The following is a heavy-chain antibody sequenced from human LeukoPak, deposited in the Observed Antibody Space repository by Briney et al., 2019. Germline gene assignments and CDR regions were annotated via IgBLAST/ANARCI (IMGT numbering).Heavy chain of an antibody. V-gene: IGHV1-18*01. J-gene: IGHJ3*02. CDR2: ISAYNGNT. CDR3: ARVDSGRTEAFDI. D-gene: IGHD1-26*01. Sequence: ASVKVSCKASGYTFTSLGISWVRQAPGQGLELMGWISAYNGNTNYAQKLQGRVTMTTDTSTSTAYMELRSLRSDDTAVYYCARVDSGRTEAFDIWGQGTMVTVSS. CDR1: GYTFTSLG.